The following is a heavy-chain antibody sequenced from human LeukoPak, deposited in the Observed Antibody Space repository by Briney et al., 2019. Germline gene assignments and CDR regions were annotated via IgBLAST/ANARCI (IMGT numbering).Heavy chain of an antibody. CDR3: ARRDGVGAILGRNWYFDL. CDR2: IYPGESDT. CDR1: GYTFTSYW. J-gene: IGHJ2*01. Sequence: GESLKISCKGSGYTFTSYWIGWVRQIPGKGLEWMGIIYPGESDTRYSPSFQGQVTISADKSISTAYLQWSSLKASDTAMYYCARRDGVGAILGRNWYFDLWGRGTLVTVSS. V-gene: IGHV5-51*01. D-gene: IGHD1-26*01.